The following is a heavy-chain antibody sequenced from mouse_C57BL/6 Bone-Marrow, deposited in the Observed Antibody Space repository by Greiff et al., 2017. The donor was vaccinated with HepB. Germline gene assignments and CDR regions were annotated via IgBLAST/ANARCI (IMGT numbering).Heavy chain of an antibody. J-gene: IGHJ4*01. Sequence: QVQLQQSGPELVKPGASVKISCQASCYAFSSSWMNWVKQRPGKGLEWIGRIYPGDGDTNYNGKFKGKATLTADKSSSTAYMQLSSLTSEDSAVYFCASGTVPPYYYAMDYWGQGTSVTVSS. D-gene: IGHD1-1*01. CDR2: IYPGDGDT. CDR3: ASGTVPPYYYAMDY. V-gene: IGHV1-82*01. CDR1: CYAFSSSW.